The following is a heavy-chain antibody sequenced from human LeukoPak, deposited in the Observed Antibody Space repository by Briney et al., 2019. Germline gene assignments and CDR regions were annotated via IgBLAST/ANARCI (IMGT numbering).Heavy chain of an antibody. D-gene: IGHD3-22*01. J-gene: IGHJ3*02. V-gene: IGHV4-59*01. CDR2: IYYSGST. CDR1: GGPISSYY. CDR3: AREGNSSGYNDAFDI. Sequence: KPSETLSLTCTVSGGPISSYYWSWIRQPPGKGLEWIGYIYYSGSTNYNPSLKSRVTISVDTSKNQFSLKLSSVTAADTAVYYCAREGNSSGYNDAFDIWGQGTMVTVSS.